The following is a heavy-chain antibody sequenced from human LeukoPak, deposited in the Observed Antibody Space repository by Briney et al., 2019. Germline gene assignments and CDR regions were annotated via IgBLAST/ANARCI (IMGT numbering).Heavy chain of an antibody. V-gene: IGHV3-21*01. Sequence: TGGSLRLSCAASGFTFSSYSMNWLRQAPGKGLEWFSSISSSSYIYYADSVKGRFTISRDNAKNSLYLQMNSLRAEDTAVYYCSSKCHYYDSSGYYLWGQGTLVTVSS. CDR2: ISSSSYI. CDR1: GFTFSSYS. CDR3: SSKCHYYDSSGYYL. J-gene: IGHJ4*02. D-gene: IGHD3-22*01.